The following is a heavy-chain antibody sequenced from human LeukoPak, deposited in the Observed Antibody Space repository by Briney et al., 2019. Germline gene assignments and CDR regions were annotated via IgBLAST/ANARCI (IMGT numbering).Heavy chain of an antibody. J-gene: IGHJ3*02. V-gene: IGHV1-2*02. CDR2: INPNTGGT. D-gene: IGHD6-13*01. Sequence: ASVKVSYKASGYTFSGNYMHWVRQAPGQGLEWMGWINPNTGGTNYARKFQGRVTMTRDTSISTAYMELSRLRSDDTAVYYCARVGSSRWDIWGQGTMVTVSS. CDR1: GYTFSGNY. CDR3: ARVGSSRWDI.